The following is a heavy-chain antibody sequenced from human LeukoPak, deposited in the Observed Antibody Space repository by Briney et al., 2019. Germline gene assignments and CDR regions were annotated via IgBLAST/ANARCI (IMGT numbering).Heavy chain of an antibody. Sequence: SQTLSLTCTVSGGSISSGSYYWSWIRQPPGKGLEWIGYIYYSGSTNYNPSLKSRVTISVDTSKNQFSLKLSSVTAADTAVYYCAREAVTFGGVIAAFDYWGQGTLVTVSS. J-gene: IGHJ4*02. V-gene: IGHV4-61*01. CDR1: GGSISSGSYY. CDR2: IYYSGST. D-gene: IGHD3-16*02. CDR3: AREAVTFGGVIAAFDY.